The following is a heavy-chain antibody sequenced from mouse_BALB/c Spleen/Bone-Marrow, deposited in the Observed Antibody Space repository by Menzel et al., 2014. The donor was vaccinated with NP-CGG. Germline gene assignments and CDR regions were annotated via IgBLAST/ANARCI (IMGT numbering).Heavy chain of an antibody. CDR1: GFNIKDTY. D-gene: IGHD1-1*01. Sequence: VQLKQSGAELVKPGASVKLSCTASGFNIKDTYMHWVKQRPEQGLEWIGRIDPANGNTKYDPKFQGKATITADTSYNTAYLQLSSLTSEDTAVYYCANYYYGYYFDSWGQGTTLTVSS. CDR2: IDPANGNT. CDR3: ANYYYGYYFDS. V-gene: IGHV14-3*02. J-gene: IGHJ2*01.